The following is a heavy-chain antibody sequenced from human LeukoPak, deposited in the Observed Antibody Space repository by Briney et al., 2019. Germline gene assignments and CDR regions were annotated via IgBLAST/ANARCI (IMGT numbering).Heavy chain of an antibody. CDR3: ARLGFGIVVVPAGFDY. V-gene: IGHV4-34*01. J-gene: IGHJ4*02. Sequence: PSETLSLTCTVSGGSIRSYYWSWIRQPPGKGLEWIGEINHSGSTNYNPSLKSRVTISVDTSKNQFSLKLSSVTAADTAVYYCARLGFGIVVVPAGFDYWGQGTLVTVSS. D-gene: IGHD2-2*01. CDR2: INHSGST. CDR1: GGSIRSYY.